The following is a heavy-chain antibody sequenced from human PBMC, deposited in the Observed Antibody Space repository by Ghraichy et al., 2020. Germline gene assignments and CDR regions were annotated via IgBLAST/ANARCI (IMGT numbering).Heavy chain of an antibody. J-gene: IGHJ3*02. Sequence: SGPTLVKPTQTLTLTCTFSGFSLSTSGVGVGWIRQPPGKALEWLALIYWDDDKRYSPSLKSRLTITKDTSKKQVVHTMTNMDPVDTATYYCAHRLAGASSEAFDIWGQGTMVTVSS. CDR3: AHRLAGASSEAFDI. D-gene: IGHD1-26*01. V-gene: IGHV2-5*02. CDR1: GFSLSTSGVG. CDR2: IYWDDDK.